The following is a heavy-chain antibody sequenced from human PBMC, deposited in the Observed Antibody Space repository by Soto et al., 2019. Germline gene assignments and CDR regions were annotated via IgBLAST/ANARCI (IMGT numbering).Heavy chain of an antibody. CDR1: GYSISSSSC. D-gene: IGHD6-19*01. V-gene: IGHV4-38-2*02. CDR2: IYHGGTT. J-gene: IGHJ4*02. CDR3: ARVHVMVVAGITFDY. Sequence: SETLSLPCTVSGYSISSSSCWSWIRQPPGKGPEWIAIIYHGGTTFYNPSLKSRITISVETSNNQFSLKLTSVTTADTAVYYCARVHVMVVAGITFDYWGQGTLVTVSS.